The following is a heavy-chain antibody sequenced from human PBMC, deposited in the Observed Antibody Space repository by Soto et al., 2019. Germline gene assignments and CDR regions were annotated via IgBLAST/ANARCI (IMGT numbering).Heavy chain of an antibody. CDR1: GYSFTSYW. Sequence: PGESLKISCNGSGYSFTSYWISWVRQMPGKGLEWMGRIDPSDSYTNYSPSFQGHVTISADKSISTAYLQWSSLKASDTAMYYCARHEGYCSGGSCYSTPHNWFDPWGQGTLVTVSS. CDR3: ARHEGYCSGGSCYSTPHNWFDP. V-gene: IGHV5-10-1*01. CDR2: IDPSDSYT. J-gene: IGHJ5*02. D-gene: IGHD2-15*01.